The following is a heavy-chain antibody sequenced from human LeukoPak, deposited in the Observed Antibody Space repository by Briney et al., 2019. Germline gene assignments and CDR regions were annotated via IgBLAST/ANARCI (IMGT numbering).Heavy chain of an antibody. CDR3: ARDRGSSWYTADAFDI. D-gene: IGHD6-13*01. CDR1: GDSVSINSAA. V-gene: IGHV6-1*01. CDR2: TYYRSKWYN. Sequence: SQTLSLTCAISGDSVSINSAAWNWIRQSPSRGLEWLGRTYYRSKWYNDYAVSVKSRITINPDTSKNQFSLQLNSVTPEDTAVYYCARDRGSSWYTADAFDIWGQGTMVTVSS. J-gene: IGHJ3*02.